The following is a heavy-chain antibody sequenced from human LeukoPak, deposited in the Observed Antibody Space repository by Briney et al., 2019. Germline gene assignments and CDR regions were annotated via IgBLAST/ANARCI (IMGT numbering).Heavy chain of an antibody. V-gene: IGHV4-31*03. J-gene: IGHJ3*02. CDR1: GGSISSGGYY. CDR2: IYYSGST. Sequence: PSETLSLTCTVSGGSISSGGYYWSWIRQHPGKGLEWIGYIYYSGSTYYNPSLKSRVTISVDTSKNQFSLKLSSVTAADTAVYYCARVSYDSSGYYWDDAFDIWGQGTMVTVSS. D-gene: IGHD3-22*01. CDR3: ARVSYDSSGYYWDDAFDI.